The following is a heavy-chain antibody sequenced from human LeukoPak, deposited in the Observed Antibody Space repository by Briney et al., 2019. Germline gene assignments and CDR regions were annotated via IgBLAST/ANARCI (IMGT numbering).Heavy chain of an antibody. V-gene: IGHV1-18*01. CDR1: GYIFTTYG. J-gene: IGHJ6*02. D-gene: IGHD3-9*01. CDR3: ARDDLRYLDRIYHYAYGMDV. Sequence: GASVKVSCKASGYIFTTYGISWVRQAPGQGLEWMGWISAYNGDTNYAQKLQGRVTMTTDTSTSTAYMELRSLRSDDTAVYYCARDDLRYLDRIYHYAYGMDVCGHGTTVTVSS. CDR2: ISAYNGDT.